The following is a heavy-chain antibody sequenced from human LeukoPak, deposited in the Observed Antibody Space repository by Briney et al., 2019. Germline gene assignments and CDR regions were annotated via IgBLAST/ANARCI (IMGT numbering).Heavy chain of an antibody. CDR2: ITSSSTTI. V-gene: IGHV3-48*02. CDR3: ARRGPEGYFDWYFAFDI. J-gene: IGHJ3*02. Sequence: GGSLRLSCAASGFTFSSYSMNWVRQAPGKGLEWVSYITSSSTTIYYADSVKGRFTISRDNAKNSLYLQMNSLRDEDTAVYYCARRGPEGYFDWYFAFDIWGQGTMVTVSS. CDR1: GFTFSSYS. D-gene: IGHD3-9*01.